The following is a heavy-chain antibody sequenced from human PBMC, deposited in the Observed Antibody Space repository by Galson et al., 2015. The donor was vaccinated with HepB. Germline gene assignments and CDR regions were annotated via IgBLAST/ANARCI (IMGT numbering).Heavy chain of an antibody. D-gene: IGHD2-15*01. Sequence: SLRLSCAASGFIFANFAMSWVRQAPGLGLEWVSVIRADGGSTYYADSVEGRFTISRDNSRDTLYLQMNSLRMEDTAIYYCTRDLGPVDGHFDQWGQGTLVTVSS. V-gene: IGHV3-23*01. CDR1: GFIFANFA. CDR2: IRADGGST. CDR3: TRDLGPVDGHFDQ. J-gene: IGHJ4*02.